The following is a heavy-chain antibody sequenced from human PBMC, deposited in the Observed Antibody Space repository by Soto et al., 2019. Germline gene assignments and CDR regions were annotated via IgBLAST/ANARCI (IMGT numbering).Heavy chain of an antibody. Sequence: GGSLRVSCAASGFMFNNYAMSWVRQAPGKGLEWVSTISVSVGSTYSADSVQGRFTVSSDISDNTLFLRMTSLTADDTAVYFCAKRDVPHSTSNAYFYDHWGRGVLVTVSS. CDR2: ISVSVGST. J-gene: IGHJ4*02. CDR3: AKRDVPHSTSNAYFYDH. D-gene: IGHD2-21*02. CDR1: GFMFNNYA. V-gene: IGHV3-23*01.